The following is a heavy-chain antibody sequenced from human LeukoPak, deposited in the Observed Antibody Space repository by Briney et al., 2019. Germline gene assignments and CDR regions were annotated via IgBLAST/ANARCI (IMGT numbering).Heavy chain of an antibody. D-gene: IGHD2-15*01. CDR2: IYTSGST. CDR3: ARDRRSGGSCYLDY. J-gene: IGHJ4*02. Sequence: SGTLSLTCTVSGGSISSYYWSWIRQPAGKGLEWIGRIYTSGSTNYNPSLKSRVTMSVDTSKNQFSLKLSSVTAADTAVYYCARDRRSGGSCYLDYWGQGTLVTVSS. V-gene: IGHV4-4*07. CDR1: GGSISSYY.